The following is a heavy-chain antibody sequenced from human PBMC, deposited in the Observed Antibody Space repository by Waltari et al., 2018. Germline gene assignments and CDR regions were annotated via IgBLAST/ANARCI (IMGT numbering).Heavy chain of an antibody. V-gene: IGHV4-38-2*01. J-gene: IGHJ4*02. CDR1: GDSVSSPYY. CDR3: ARHRDWQYFDY. CDR2: IYHGVNT. Sequence: QVQLQESGPGLVKPSETLSLTCAVSGDSVSSPYYWGWIRQSPGKDLEWIASIYHGVNTYYNPSLKSRVTMSIDQSKNAFSLILTSVTAADTAVYFCARHRDWQYFDYWGQGTLVSVSS. D-gene: IGHD2-21*01.